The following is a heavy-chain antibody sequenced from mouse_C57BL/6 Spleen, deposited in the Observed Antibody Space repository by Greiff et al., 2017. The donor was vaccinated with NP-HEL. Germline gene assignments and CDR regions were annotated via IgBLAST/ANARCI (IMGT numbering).Heavy chain of an antibody. J-gene: IGHJ4*01. V-gene: IGHV1-50*01. CDR2: IDPSDSYT. CDR3: ARYYGNYVDAMDY. D-gene: IGHD2-1*01. CDR1: GYTFTSYW. Sequence: VQLQQPGAELVKPGASVKLSCKASGYTFTSYWMQWVKQRPGQGLEWIGEIDPSDSYTNYNQKFKGKATLTVDTSSSTAYMHLSSLTSEDSAVYYCARYYGNYVDAMDYWGQGTSVTVSS.